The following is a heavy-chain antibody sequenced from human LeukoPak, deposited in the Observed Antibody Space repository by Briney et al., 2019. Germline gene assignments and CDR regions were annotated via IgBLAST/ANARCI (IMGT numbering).Heavy chain of an antibody. CDR2: IYTSGST. Sequence: SETLSLACTVSGGSISNYYWSWIRQPAGKGLEWIGRIYTSGSTNYNPSLKSRVTMSVDTSKNHFSLKLSSVTAADTAVYFCARMGWSGFHCYYMDVWGKGTTVTVSS. D-gene: IGHD3-3*01. J-gene: IGHJ6*03. CDR1: GGSISNYY. V-gene: IGHV4-4*07. CDR3: ARMGWSGFHCYYMDV.